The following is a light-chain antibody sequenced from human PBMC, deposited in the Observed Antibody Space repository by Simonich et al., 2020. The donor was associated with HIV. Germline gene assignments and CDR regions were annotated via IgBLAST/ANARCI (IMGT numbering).Light chain of an antibody. CDR1: GSDVGSYNY. Sequence: QSALTQPRSVSGSPGQSVTISCTGTGSDVGSYNYVSWYQQHPGKAPKLMIYDVSKRPSGVPDRFSGSKSGNTASLTISGLQAEDEGDYYCCSYAGIYTFWVFGGGTKLTVL. CDR2: DVS. V-gene: IGLV2-11*01. CDR3: CSYAGIYTFWV. J-gene: IGLJ3*02.